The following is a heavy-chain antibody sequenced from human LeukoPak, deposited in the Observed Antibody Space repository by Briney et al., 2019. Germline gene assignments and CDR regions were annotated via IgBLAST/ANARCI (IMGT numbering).Heavy chain of an antibody. CDR1: GGTFSSYA. V-gene: IGHV1-69*05. Sequence: SVKVSCKASGGTFSSYAISWVRQAPGQGLEWMGRIIPIFGTANYAQKFQGRVTITTDESTSTAYMELSSLRSEDTAVYYCARAYNYDSSGWSFDYWGQGTLVTVSS. CDR2: IIPIFGTA. D-gene: IGHD3-22*01. J-gene: IGHJ4*02. CDR3: ARAYNYDSSGWSFDY.